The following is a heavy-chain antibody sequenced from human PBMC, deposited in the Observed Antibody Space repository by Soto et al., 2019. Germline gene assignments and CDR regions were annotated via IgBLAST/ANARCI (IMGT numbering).Heavy chain of an antibody. CDR3: AKDGVSSKGAIPGNYFDY. Sequence: LRLSCAASGFTFSSYAMSWVRQAPGKGLEWVSAISGSGGSTYYADSVKGRFTISRDNSKNTLYLQMNSLIAEDTAVYYCAKDGVSSKGAIPGNYFDYWGQGTLVTVSS. D-gene: IGHD3-16*01. CDR2: ISGSGGST. CDR1: GFTFSSYA. V-gene: IGHV3-23*01. J-gene: IGHJ4*02.